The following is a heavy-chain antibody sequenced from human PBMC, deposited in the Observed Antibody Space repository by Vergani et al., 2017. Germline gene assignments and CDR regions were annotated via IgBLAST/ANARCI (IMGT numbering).Heavy chain of an antibody. CDR1: GGSFSGYY. Sequence: QVQLQQWGAGLLKPSETLSLTCAVYGGSFSGYYWSWIRQPPGKGLEWIGEINHSGSTNYNPSLKSRATISVDTSKNQFSLKLSSVTAADTTVYYCARGVRYSSGYHYYYYGMDVWGQGTTVTVSS. CDR2: INHSGST. J-gene: IGHJ6*02. D-gene: IGHD6-19*01. V-gene: IGHV4-34*01. CDR3: ARGVRYSSGYHYYYYGMDV.